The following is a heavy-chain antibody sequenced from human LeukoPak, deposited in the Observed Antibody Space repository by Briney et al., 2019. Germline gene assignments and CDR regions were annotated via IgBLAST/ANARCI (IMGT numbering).Heavy chain of an antibody. J-gene: IGHJ3*02. CDR2: ISTNGGRT. V-gene: IGHV3-64*01. D-gene: IGHD3-16*01. CDR1: GFTFSSYA. Sequence: QTGGSLRLSCAASGFTFSSYAMRWARQAAGKGLEYVSTISTNGGRTYYANSVKGRFTISRDNSKHTVYLQMGSLRAEVMAVYYCARERRGDDAFDIWGQGTMVTVSS. CDR3: ARERRGDDAFDI.